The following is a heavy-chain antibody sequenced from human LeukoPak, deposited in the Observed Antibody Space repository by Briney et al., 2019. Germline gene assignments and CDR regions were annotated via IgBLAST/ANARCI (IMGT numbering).Heavy chain of an antibody. CDR2: IYTTGSTTGST. D-gene: IGHD6-13*01. Sequence: PSETLSLTCTVSGGSVSSGSYYWNWIRQPAGKGLEWIGRIYTTGSTTGSTTYNPSLKSRVTMSIDTSRTHFSLELSSVTAADTAVYYCARVSIAAADYFDYWGPGTLVTVSS. V-gene: IGHV4-61*02. CDR3: ARVSIAAADYFDY. J-gene: IGHJ4*02. CDR1: GGSVSSGSYY.